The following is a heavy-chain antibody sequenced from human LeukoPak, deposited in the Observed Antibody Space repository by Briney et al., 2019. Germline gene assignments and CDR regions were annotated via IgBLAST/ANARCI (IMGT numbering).Heavy chain of an antibody. CDR1: GFTVSDSW. V-gene: IGHV3-7*01. CDR2: IKDDGSDK. J-gene: IGHJ4*02. CDR3: ARHLLRGQNFDY. Sequence: GGSLRLSCGTSGFTVSDSWMSWSRQAPGQGLEWVASIKDDGSDKYYLDSVRGRFTISRDNAEDSLYLQLDDLRAEDTAVFYCARHLLRGQNFDYWGQGTLVTVSS.